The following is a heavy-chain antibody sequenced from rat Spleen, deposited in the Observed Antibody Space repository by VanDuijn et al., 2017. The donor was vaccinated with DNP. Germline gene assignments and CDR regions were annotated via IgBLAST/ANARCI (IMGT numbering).Heavy chain of an antibody. J-gene: IGHJ2*01. D-gene: IGHD2-7*01. V-gene: IGHV5-46*01. CDR2: ISTSGGSI. CDR3: ARLLAGRSYYSDD. Sequence: EVQLVESGGGLVQPGRSMKLSCAASGFTFSSFPMAWVRQAPTKGLEWVATISTSGGSIYYRDSVKGRFTISRDNANSILYLQMNSLRSEDTATYYCARLLAGRSYYSDDWGQGVMVTVSS. CDR1: GFTFSSFP.